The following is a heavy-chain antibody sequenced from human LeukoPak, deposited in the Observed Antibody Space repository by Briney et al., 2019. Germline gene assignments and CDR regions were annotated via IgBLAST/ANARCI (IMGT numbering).Heavy chain of an antibody. CDR1: GGSFSGYY. Sequence: SETLSLTCAVYGGSFSGYYWRWIRQPPGKGLEWIGSIYHSGSTYYNPSLKGRVTISVDTSKNQFSLKLSSVTAADTAVYYCARHWFGSGSPYGMAVWGQGTTVTVSS. D-gene: IGHD3-10*01. CDR2: IYHSGST. V-gene: IGHV4-34*01. CDR3: ARHWFGSGSPYGMAV. J-gene: IGHJ6*02.